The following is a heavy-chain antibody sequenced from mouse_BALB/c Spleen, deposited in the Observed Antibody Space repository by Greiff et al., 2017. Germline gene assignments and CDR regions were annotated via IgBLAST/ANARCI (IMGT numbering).Heavy chain of an antibody. CDR2: INPDSSTI. V-gene: IGHV4-1*02. J-gene: IGHJ1*01. D-gene: IGHD1-1*01. Sequence: EVMLVESGGGLVQPGGSLKLSCAASGFDFSRYWMSWVRQAPGKGLEWIGEINPDSSTINYTPSLKDKFIISRDNAKNTLYLQMSKVRSEDTALYYCARRMSYYGSRESLYWYFDVWGAGTTVTVSS. CDR3: ARRMSYYGSRESLYWYFDV. CDR1: GFDFSRYW.